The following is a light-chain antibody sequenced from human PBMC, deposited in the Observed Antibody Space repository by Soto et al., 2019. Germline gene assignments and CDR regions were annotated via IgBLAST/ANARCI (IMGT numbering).Light chain of an antibody. CDR1: QTFSRN. J-gene: IGKJ1*01. CDR2: AAY. Sequence: EMVLTQSPATLSVSLGETATLSCRTSQTFSRNLAWYQHKPGQPPRLLIYAAYTRVTGIPDRFSGSRSGSEFTLTISSGQSEDCAVYYCHQYNYWPPETFGQGTKVEIK. CDR3: HQYNYWPPET. V-gene: IGKV3-15*01.